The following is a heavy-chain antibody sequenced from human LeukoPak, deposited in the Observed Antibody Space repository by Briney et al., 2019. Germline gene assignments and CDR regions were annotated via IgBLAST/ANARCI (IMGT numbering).Heavy chain of an antibody. Sequence: GGSLRLSCAASGLSFGNHWMHWVRQVSGKGLVWVSRINTDGSDTSYADSVEGRFTISRDNARNTLFLQMNSLRVEDTAVYYCARNNWGIDDWGQGTLVTVSS. V-gene: IGHV3-74*01. CDR2: INTDGSDT. CDR3: ARNNWGIDD. D-gene: IGHD7-27*01. CDR1: GLSFGNHW. J-gene: IGHJ4*02.